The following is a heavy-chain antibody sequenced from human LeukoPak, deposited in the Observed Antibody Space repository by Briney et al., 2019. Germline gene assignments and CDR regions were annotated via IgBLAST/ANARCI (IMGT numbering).Heavy chain of an antibody. V-gene: IGHV3-74*01. CDR1: GFTVSSYW. J-gene: IGHJ4*02. CDR3: SRASSSVPNLLDY. Sequence: GGSLRLSCAASGFTVSSYWMHWVRQAPGKGLVWVSSINSDGSTSNYADSVKGRFTISRDNAKNTLYLQMNSLRAEDTAVYYCSRASSSVPNLLDYWGQGTLVTVSS. D-gene: IGHD6-19*01. CDR2: INSDGSTS.